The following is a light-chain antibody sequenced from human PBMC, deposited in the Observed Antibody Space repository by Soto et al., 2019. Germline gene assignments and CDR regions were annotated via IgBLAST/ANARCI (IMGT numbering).Light chain of an antibody. CDR3: QQYNGHTWM. Sequence: EIVLTQSPATLSLSPGEGATLSCRAIPSVTTNLAWYQQALGQAPRLLIYDASNRAAGIPARFSGSGSGTEFTLTITSLQPDDFGTYYCQQYNGHTWMFGQGTKVDIK. CDR1: PSVTTN. V-gene: IGKV3-11*01. J-gene: IGKJ1*01. CDR2: DAS.